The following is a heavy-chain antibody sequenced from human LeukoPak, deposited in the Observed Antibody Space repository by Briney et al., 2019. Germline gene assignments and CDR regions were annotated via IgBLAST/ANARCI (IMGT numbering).Heavy chain of an antibody. D-gene: IGHD6-25*01. Sequence: GESLKISCAASGFTVSTSYMNWVRQAPGKGLEWVSVIYGGGSTYYADSVRGRFTISRDNSKYTLYLQMNSLRAEDTAVYFCARGYSSGWPDFWGQGTLVTVSS. CDR3: ARGYSSGWPDF. CDR1: GFTVSTSY. V-gene: IGHV3-53*01. CDR2: IYGGGST. J-gene: IGHJ4*02.